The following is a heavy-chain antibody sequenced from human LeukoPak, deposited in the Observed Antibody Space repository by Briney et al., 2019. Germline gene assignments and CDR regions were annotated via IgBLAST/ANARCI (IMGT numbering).Heavy chain of an antibody. CDR1: GFTFDDYA. J-gene: IGHJ6*03. CDR3: AKDKTGIRQNEGDYYYYMDV. V-gene: IGHV3-43*02. CDR2: ISGDGGST. D-gene: IGHD3-9*01. Sequence: PGGSLRLSCAASGFTFDDYALHWVRQAPGKVLEWVSLISGDGGSTYYADSVKGRFTISRDNSKNSLYLQMNSLRTEDTALYYCAKDKTGIRQNEGDYYYYMDVWGRGTTVTVSS.